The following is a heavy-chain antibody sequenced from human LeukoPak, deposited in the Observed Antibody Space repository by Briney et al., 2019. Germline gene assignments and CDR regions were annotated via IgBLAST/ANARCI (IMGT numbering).Heavy chain of an antibody. V-gene: IGHV3-74*01. CDR2: INSDGSST. CDR1: GFTFSSYW. CDR3: ARAADILTDYYYYYMDV. J-gene: IGHJ6*03. Sequence: GGSLRLSCAASGFTFSSYWMHWVRQAPGKGLVWVSRINSDGSSTSYADSVKGRFTISRDNAKNTLYLQMNSLRAEDTAVYYCARAADILTDYYYYYMDVWGKGTTVTISS. D-gene: IGHD3-9*01.